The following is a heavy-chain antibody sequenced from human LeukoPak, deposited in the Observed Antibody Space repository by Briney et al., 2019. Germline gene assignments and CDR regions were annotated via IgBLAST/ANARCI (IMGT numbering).Heavy chain of an antibody. CDR3: ARGWQQLVL. J-gene: IGHJ4*02. CDR1: GFTFSSHA. Sequence: PGGSLRLSCAASGFTFSSHAMTWVRQAPGKGLEWVSSISTSSSYIYYADSVKGRFTISRDNAKNSLYLQLNSLRAEDTAVYYCARGWQQLVLWGQGTLVTVSS. D-gene: IGHD6-13*01. CDR2: ISTSSSYI. V-gene: IGHV3-21*01.